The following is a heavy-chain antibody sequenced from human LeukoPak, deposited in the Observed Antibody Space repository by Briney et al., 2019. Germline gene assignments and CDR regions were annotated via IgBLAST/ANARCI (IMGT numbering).Heavy chain of an antibody. V-gene: IGHV4-4*02. Sequence: SGTLSLTCAVSGGSISSSNWWSWVRQPPGKGLEWIGEIYHSGSTNYNPSLKSRVTISVDKSKNQFSLKLSPVTAADTAVYYCARLWFGYYYYGMDVWGQGTTVTVSS. CDR3: ARLWFGYYYYGMDV. J-gene: IGHJ6*02. CDR1: GGSISSSNW. CDR2: IYHSGST. D-gene: IGHD3-10*01.